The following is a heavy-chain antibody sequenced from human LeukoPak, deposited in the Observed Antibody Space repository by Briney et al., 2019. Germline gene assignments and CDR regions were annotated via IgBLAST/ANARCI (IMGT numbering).Heavy chain of an antibody. CDR3: AKDYIFGSIVGATLDY. CDR1: GFTFSSYG. Sequence: PGGSLRLSCAASGFTFSSYGMHWVRQAPGKGLEWVAVISYDGSNKYYADSVKGRFTISRDNSKNTLYLQMNSLRAEDTAVYYCAKDYIFGSIVGATLDYWGQGTLVTVSS. CDR2: ISYDGSNK. D-gene: IGHD1-26*01. J-gene: IGHJ4*02. V-gene: IGHV3-30*18.